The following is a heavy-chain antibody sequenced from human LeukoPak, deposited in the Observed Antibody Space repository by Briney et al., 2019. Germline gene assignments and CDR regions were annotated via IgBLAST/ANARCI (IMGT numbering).Heavy chain of an antibody. CDR3: AREGVTAILTSGESLRRSHYYYYMDV. CDR2: IYYSGST. D-gene: IGHD5-18*01. CDR1: GGSISSYY. V-gene: IGHV4-59*01. J-gene: IGHJ6*03. Sequence: SETLSLTCTVSGGSISSYYWSWIRQPPGKGLEWIGYIYYSGSTNYNPSLKSRVTISVDTSKNQFSLKLSSVTAADTAVYYCAREGVTAILTSGESLRRSHYYYYMDVWGKGTTVTVSS.